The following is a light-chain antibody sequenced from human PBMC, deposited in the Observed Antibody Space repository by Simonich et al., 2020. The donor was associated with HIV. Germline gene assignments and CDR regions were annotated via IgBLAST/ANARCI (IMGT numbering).Light chain of an antibody. CDR3: QQYNTYPWT. CDR1: QSVNSN. CDR2: GAS. J-gene: IGKJ1*01. Sequence: EIVMTQSPATLSVSPGKRATLSCRASQSVNSNLAWYQQKPGQAPRLLIYGASTRATGIPARFSGSGSGTEFTLTISSLQPDDFATYYCQQYNTYPWTFGQGTKVESK. V-gene: IGKV3-15*01.